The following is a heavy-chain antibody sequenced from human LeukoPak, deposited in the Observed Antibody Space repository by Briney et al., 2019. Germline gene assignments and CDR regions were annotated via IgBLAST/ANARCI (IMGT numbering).Heavy chain of an antibody. D-gene: IGHD1-26*01. J-gene: IGHJ4*02. CDR1: GFTFSSYS. CDR3: ARDNPIVGATITLDY. Sequence: PGRSLRLSCAASGFTFSSYSMIWVRQAPGKGLEWISYISSSSSTIYYADSVKGRFTISRDNAKNSLYLQMNSLRDEGTAVYYCARDNPIVGATITLDYWGQGALVTVSS. CDR2: ISSSSSTI. V-gene: IGHV3-48*02.